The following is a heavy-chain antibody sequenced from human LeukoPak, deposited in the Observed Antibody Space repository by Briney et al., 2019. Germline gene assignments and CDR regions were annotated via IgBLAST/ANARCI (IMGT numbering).Heavy chain of an antibody. V-gene: IGHV1-18*01. CDR2: IIHKNGYT. Sequence: GASVKVSCKASGFTFIGYSISWVRQAPGQGLEWMGWIIHKNGYTEYAQKFQGRVTMTTDTSTSTAYMELRSLRSDDTAVYYCARGSLGGYCSTTSCVVGVYWGQGTLVTVSS. CDR1: GFTFIGYS. J-gene: IGHJ4*02. D-gene: IGHD2-2*01. CDR3: ARGSLGGYCSTTSCVVGVY.